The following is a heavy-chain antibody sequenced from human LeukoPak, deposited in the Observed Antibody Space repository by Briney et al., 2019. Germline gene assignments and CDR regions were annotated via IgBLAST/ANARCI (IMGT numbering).Heavy chain of an antibody. J-gene: IGHJ4*02. D-gene: IGHD2-21*01. CDR3: AKDFRIGYSAHFDY. CDR1: GFTFRSHA. V-gene: IGHV3-23*01. Sequence: GGSLRLSCVGSGFTFRSHAMSWARQAPEKGLEFVSGIYENGGTTYYADSVKGRFSISRDNSKNTLYLQMDSLRGEDTAVYYCAKDFRIGYSAHFDYWGQGALVTVSS. CDR2: IYENGGTT.